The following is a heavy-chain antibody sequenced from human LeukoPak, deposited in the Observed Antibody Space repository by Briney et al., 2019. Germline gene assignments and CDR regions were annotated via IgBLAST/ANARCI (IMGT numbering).Heavy chain of an antibody. Sequence: SVTVSCMSSGYTFTSYYKHWVRQPPAQGLEWMGIINPSGGSTSYAQKFQGRVTMTRDTATSTVYMELSSLRSEDTAMYYRARGFTTTYYYCYGMDVWGQGTTVTVSS. CDR1: GYTFTSYY. CDR3: ARGFTTTYYYCYGMDV. CDR2: INPSGGST. D-gene: IGHD4-11*01. J-gene: IGHJ6*02. V-gene: IGHV1-46*01.